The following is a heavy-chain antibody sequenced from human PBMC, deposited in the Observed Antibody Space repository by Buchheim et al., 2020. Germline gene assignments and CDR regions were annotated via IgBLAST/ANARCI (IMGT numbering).Heavy chain of an antibody. CDR2: ILHRGDP. V-gene: IGHV4-4*02. CDR1: GGSISSNNW. J-gene: IGHJ5*02. Sequence: VQLQESGPGPGKPSGTPSLTCAVSGGSISSNNWWGLVRQPPGKGLEWIGGILHRGDPQYKPALKSRVTISVDKFKNQFSLKLSSVTAADTAVYYCASGVAAGFDPWGQGTL. CDR3: ASGVAAGFDP. D-gene: IGHD6-25*01.